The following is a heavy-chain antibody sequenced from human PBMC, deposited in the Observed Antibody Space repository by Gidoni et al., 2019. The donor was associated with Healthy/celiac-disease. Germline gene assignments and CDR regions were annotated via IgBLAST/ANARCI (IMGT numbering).Heavy chain of an antibody. Sequence: QVQLQQRGAGLLKPSETLALTCAGYGGSFSGYYRSWSRQPPGKGLEWLGEINHSGSTNFNPSRKSRVSISVDTSKNQFSLKLSSVTAADTAVYYCARESPYYYGSGSYYAVAYYYYMDVWGKGTTVTVSS. CDR1: GGSFSGYY. CDR2: INHSGST. CDR3: ARESPYYYGSGSYYAVAYYYYMDV. J-gene: IGHJ6*03. D-gene: IGHD3-10*01. V-gene: IGHV4-34*01.